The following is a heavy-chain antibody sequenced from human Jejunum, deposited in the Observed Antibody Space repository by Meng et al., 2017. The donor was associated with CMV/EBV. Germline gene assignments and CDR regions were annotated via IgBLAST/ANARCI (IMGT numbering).Heavy chain of an antibody. D-gene: IGHD6-19*01. J-gene: IGHJ4*02. CDR3: TGGLAADY. CDR1: GFTFSNYW. CDR2: IRQDGGDK. Sequence: RLSCAASGFTFSNYWMNWVRQAPGKGLEWVANIRQDGGDKYFADSVKGRFTISRDNARASLYLQMNSLRVEDTAVYYCTGGLAADYWGQGTLVTVSS. V-gene: IGHV3-7*01.